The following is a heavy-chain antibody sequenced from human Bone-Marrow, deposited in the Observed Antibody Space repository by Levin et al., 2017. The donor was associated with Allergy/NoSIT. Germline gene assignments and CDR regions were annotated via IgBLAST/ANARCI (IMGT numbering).Heavy chain of an antibody. Sequence: SETLSLTCTVSGGSISSSSYYWGWIRQPPGKGLEWIGYIYYSGSTYYNPSLKSRLTITADTSKNQFSLKLSAVTAADTAVYCCASQNYDILTSYWGQGTLVTVSS. CDR3: ASQNYDILTSY. CDR2: IYYSGST. CDR1: GGSISSSSYY. J-gene: IGHJ4*02. V-gene: IGHV4-39*07. D-gene: IGHD3-9*01.